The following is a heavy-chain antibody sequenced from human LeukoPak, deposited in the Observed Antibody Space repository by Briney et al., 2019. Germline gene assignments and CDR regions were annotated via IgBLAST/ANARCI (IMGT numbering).Heavy chain of an antibody. V-gene: IGHV1-18*01. Sequence: GASVKVSCKASGYTFTSYGISWVRQAPGQGLEWMGWISAYNGNTNYAQKLQGRVTMTTDTSTSTAYMELRSLRSDDTAVYYCARLAYCGGDCYNFYYYYYYRDVWGKGTTVTISS. CDR2: ISAYNGNT. D-gene: IGHD2-21*02. CDR1: GYTFTSYG. J-gene: IGHJ6*03. CDR3: ARLAYCGGDCYNFYYYYYYRDV.